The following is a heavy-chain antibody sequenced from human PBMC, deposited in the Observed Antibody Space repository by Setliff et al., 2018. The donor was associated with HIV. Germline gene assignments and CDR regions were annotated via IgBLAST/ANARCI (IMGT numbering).Heavy chain of an antibody. D-gene: IGHD3-3*01. V-gene: IGHV3-23*01. CDR3: AKTREINNFWSGIDY. CDR1: GFSFSNYA. J-gene: IGHJ4*02. Sequence: GGSLRLSCAASGFSFSNYAMTWVRQAPGKGLEWVLSISGSGDSAYYADSVRGRFTISRDFSNNTLYLQMNGLRAEDTALYYCAKTREINNFWSGIDYWGQGTLVTVSS. CDR2: ISGSGDSA.